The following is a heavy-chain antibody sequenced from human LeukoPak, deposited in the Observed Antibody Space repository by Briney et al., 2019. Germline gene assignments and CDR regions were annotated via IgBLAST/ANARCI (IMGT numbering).Heavy chain of an antibody. D-gene: IGHD2-2*01. CDR1: GYTFTSYY. CDR2: INPIGGTT. CDR3: ARGLVISQQDIVVVPAAFDY. J-gene: IGHJ4*02. V-gene: IGHV1-46*01. Sequence: ASVKVSCKASGYTFTSYYIHWVRQAPGQGLEWMGIINPIGGTTDYAQKFQGRVTMTRDTSTSTVYMELSSLRSEDTAVYYCARGLVISQQDIVVVPAAFDYWGQGTLVTVSS.